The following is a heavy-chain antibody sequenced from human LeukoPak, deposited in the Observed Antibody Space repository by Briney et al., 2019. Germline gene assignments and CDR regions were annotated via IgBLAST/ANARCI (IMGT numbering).Heavy chain of an antibody. Sequence: SETLSLTCTVSGGSISSYYWSWIRQPAGKELEWIGRIYTSGSTNYNPSLKSRVTMSVDTSKNQFSLKLSSVTAADTAVYYCARLRVRYYGSGSPNWFDPWGQGTLVTVSS. D-gene: IGHD3-10*01. CDR2: IYTSGST. CDR3: ARLRVRYYGSGSPNWFDP. CDR1: GGSISSYY. J-gene: IGHJ5*02. V-gene: IGHV4-4*07.